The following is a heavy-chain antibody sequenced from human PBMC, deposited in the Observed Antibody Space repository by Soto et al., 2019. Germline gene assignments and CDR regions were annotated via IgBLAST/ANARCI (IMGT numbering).Heavy chain of an antibody. CDR1: GGSFNGYY. D-gene: IGHD2-2*01. Sequence: QVQLQQWGAGLLKPSETLSLTCAVYGGSFNGYYWSWIRQPPGKGLEWIGEINHSGSTNYNPSLKSRVTISVDTSKNQFSLKLSSVTAADTAVYYCARVEIVVVPAAYYYYYYGMDVWGQGTTVTVSS. V-gene: IGHV4-34*01. CDR3: ARVEIVVVPAAYYYYYYGMDV. J-gene: IGHJ6*02. CDR2: INHSGST.